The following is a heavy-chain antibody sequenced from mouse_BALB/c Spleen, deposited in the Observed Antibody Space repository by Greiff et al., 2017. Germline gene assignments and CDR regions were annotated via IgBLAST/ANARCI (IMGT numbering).Heavy chain of an antibody. J-gene: IGHJ4*01. CDR3: ARERNYYGSSYVATNAMDY. V-gene: IGHV2-6-7*01. CDR2: IWGDGST. Sequence: QVQLKESGPGLVAPSQSLSITCTVSGFSLTGYGVNWVRQPPGKGLEWLGMIWGDGSTDYNSALKSRLSISKDNSKSQVFLKMNSLQTDDTARYYCARERNYYGSSYVATNAMDYWGQGTSVTVSS. CDR1: GFSLTGYG. D-gene: IGHD1-1*01.